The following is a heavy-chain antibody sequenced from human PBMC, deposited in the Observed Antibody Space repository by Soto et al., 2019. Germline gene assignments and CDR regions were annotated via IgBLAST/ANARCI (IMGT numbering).Heavy chain of an antibody. J-gene: IGHJ6*03. CDR1: GYTFTAYY. CDR2: INPNSGGT. CDR3: ARSGIYSTPYYYYMDV. V-gene: IGHV1-2*04. D-gene: IGHD6-13*01. Sequence: ASVKVSCKASGYTFTAYYMHWVRQAPGQGLEWMGWINPNSGGTNYAQKFQGWVTMTRDTSISTAYMELSRLRSDDTAVYYCARSGIYSTPYYYYMDVWGKGTTVTVSS.